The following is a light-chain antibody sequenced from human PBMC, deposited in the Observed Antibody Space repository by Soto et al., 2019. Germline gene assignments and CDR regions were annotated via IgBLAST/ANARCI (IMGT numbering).Light chain of an antibody. J-gene: IGLJ2*01. CDR1: SSDVGGYNY. V-gene: IGLV2-14*03. CDR2: DVS. CDR3: TSYTSSRTLV. Sequence: QSVLTQPASVSGSPGQSITISCTGTSSDVGGYNYVSWYQQHPGKAPKLMIYDVSNRPSGVSKRFSGSKSGNTASLTISGLQAEDEADYYCTSYTSSRTLVFGGGTKLTVL.